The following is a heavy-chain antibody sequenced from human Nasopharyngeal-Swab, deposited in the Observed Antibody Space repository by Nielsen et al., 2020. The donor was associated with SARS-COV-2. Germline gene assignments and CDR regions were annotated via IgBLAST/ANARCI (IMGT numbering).Heavy chain of an antibody. D-gene: IGHD3-10*01. CDR3: ASSSAEKRGHDS. CDR2: TSPDGGT. J-gene: IGHJ4*02. Sequence: SWVRQPPGKGLEWIGETSPDGGTNYSPSLKSRVMVSVDRSRNQFSLSLHSVTAADTAVYYCASSSAEKRGHDSWGQGTLVTISS. V-gene: IGHV4-4*02.